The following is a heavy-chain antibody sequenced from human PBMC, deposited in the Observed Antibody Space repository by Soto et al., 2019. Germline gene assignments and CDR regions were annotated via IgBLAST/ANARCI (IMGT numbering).Heavy chain of an antibody. D-gene: IGHD1-26*01. J-gene: IGHJ4*01. CDR3: ARGEQYSGRIFDY. CDR1: GDSVSSNSAG. V-gene: IGHV6-1*01. CDR2: TYYRSKWYY. Sequence: PSQTLSLTCAITGDSVSSNSAGWSWVRQSPSRGHEWLGRTYYRSKWYYEYAVSVRGRITINPDTSKNQYSLQLNSVTPEDTAVYFCARGEQYSGRIFDYWGQGTPVTVSS.